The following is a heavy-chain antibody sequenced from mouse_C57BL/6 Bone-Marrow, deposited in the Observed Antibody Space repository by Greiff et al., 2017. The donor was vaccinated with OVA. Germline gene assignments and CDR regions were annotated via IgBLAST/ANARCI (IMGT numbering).Heavy chain of an antibody. Sequence: VQLQQPGAELARPGASVKMSCKASGYTFTSYTMHWVKQRPGQGLEWIGYINPSSGYTKYNQKFKDKATLTADKSSSTAYMQLGSLTSEDSAVYYWARSPYSYGSGRYAMDYWGQGTSVTVSS. CDR2: INPSSGYT. D-gene: IGHD1-1*01. J-gene: IGHJ4*01. CDR1: GYTFTSYT. V-gene: IGHV1-4*01. CDR3: ARSPYSYGSGRYAMDY.